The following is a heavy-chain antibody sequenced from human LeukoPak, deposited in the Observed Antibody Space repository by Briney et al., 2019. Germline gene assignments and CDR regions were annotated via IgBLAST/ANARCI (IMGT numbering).Heavy chain of an antibody. D-gene: IGHD3-3*01. V-gene: IGHV3-23*01. CDR2: IRGSGGSA. Sequence: GGTLSFSCAASGFTFSNNARSWLAQAQGKGLKGVSTIRGSGGSAYFAASVKGRFTISRDNSRITLYLQITSLRAEDTVVYYCAKASGVCSGYFGYWGQGPLVTVSS. J-gene: IGHJ4*02. CDR1: GFTFSNNA. CDR3: AKASGVCSGYFGY.